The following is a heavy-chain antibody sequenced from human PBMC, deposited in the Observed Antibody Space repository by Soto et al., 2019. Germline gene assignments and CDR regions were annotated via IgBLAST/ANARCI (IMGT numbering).Heavy chain of an antibody. CDR1: GYTFTSYG. J-gene: IGHJ4*02. CDR2: ISAHNGNT. D-gene: IGHD3-22*01. Sequence: GASVKVSCKASGYTFTSYGITWVRQAPGQGLEWMGWISAHNGNTNYAQKLQGRVTMTTGTSTSTAYMELRSLRSDDTAVYYCARDGGWIDQYDSSGYYDYWGQGTLVTVSS. V-gene: IGHV1-18*04. CDR3: ARDGGWIDQYDSSGYYDY.